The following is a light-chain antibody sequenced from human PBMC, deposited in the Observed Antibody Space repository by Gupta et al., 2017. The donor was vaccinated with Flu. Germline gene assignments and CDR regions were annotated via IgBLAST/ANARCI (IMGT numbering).Light chain of an antibody. CDR1: SSEVGGYKY. Sequence: VTISCTVTSSEVGGYKYVSCYQQHPGNDPNLMIYEVSKRPSGVPDRFSASKSGNTTSMPASGRQVEEDADYYCSQSADSNNWVFGGGTALTVL. CDR2: EVS. V-gene: IGLV2-8*01. CDR3: SQSADSNNWV. J-gene: IGLJ3*02.